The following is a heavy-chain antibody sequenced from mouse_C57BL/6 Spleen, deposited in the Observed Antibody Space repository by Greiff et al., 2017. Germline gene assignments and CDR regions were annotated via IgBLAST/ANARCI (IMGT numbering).Heavy chain of an antibody. CDR1: GFTITHTY. CDR3: ARDSNYVYAMDD. Sequence: VQLKESVPELVRPGASVKLSCTASGFTITHTYMHWVKQRPEQSLEWIGRIDPTNGNTNYAPKFTGKATITADTSSNTAYLQHSSLTSEDTAIYYCARDSNYVYAMDDWGQGTSVTVSS. V-gene: IGHV14-3*01. J-gene: IGHJ4*01. CDR2: IDPTNGNT. D-gene: IGHD2-5*01.